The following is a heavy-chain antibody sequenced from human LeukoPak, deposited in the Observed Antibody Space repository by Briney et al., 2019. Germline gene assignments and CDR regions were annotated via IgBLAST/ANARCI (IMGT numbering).Heavy chain of an antibody. CDR1: GGSISSSHYY. Sequence: PSETLSLTCTVSGGSISSSHYYWGWIRQPPGKGLEWIGSIYYSGSTYYNPSLKSRVTISVDTSKNQFSLKLSSVTAADTAVYYCARVGAVGYFDLWGRGTLATVSS. CDR3: ARVGAVGYFDL. V-gene: IGHV4-39*07. J-gene: IGHJ2*01. CDR2: IYYSGST. D-gene: IGHD4/OR15-4a*01.